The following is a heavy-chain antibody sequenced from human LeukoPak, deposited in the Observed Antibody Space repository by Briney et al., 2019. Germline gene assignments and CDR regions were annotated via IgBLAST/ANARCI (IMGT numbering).Heavy chain of an antibody. J-gene: IGHJ4*02. CDR2: IYTSGST. D-gene: IGHD2-2*01. CDR3: ATSTSRFIPEDY. V-gene: IGHV4-61*02. Sequence: SETLSLTCTVSGGSISSGSYYWSWIRQPAGKGLEWIGRIYTSGSTNYNPSLKSRVTISVDTSKNQFSLKLSSVTAADTAVYYCATSTSRFIPEDYWGQGTLVIISS. CDR1: GGSISSGSYY.